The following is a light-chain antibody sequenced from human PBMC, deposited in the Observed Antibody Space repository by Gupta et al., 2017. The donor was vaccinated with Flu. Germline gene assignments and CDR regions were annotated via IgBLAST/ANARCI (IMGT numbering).Light chain of an antibody. CDR3: QSADSSGIVV. V-gene: IGLV3-25*02. CDR2: KDS. Sequence: SYELTQPPSVSVSPGQTARITCSGDALPKQYAYWYQQKPGQAPVLVIYKDSERPSGIPERVAGSSAGTKVTLTSSRVQAEDEADDYCQSADSSGIVVFGGGTKMTVL. J-gene: IGLJ2*01. CDR1: ALPKQY.